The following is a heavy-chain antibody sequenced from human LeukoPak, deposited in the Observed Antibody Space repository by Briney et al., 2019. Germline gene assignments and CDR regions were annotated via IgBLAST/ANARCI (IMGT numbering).Heavy chain of an antibody. V-gene: IGHV3-23*01. J-gene: IGHJ4*02. Sequence: PGGSLRLSCAACGFTVSSNYMSWVRQAPGKGLEWVSAVSGSGSNSYYADSVKGRFTIYRDNPKNTLYLQMNSLRVEDTAVYYCARFIGLYDRINFYSYFDNWGQGTLVTVSS. CDR1: GFTVSSNY. D-gene: IGHD3-22*01. CDR3: ARFIGLYDRINFYSYFDN. CDR2: VSGSGSNS.